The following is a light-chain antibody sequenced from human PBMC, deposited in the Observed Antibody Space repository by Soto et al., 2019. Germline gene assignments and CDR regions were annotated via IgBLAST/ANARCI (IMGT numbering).Light chain of an antibody. CDR2: DAS. CDR3: QQYENLPT. CDR1: QNINNY. Sequence: DIHMTQCPSSLSASVGDRVAITCQASQNINNYLNWYQQKPGRAPKLLIYDASNWEAGVPSRFRGSGSGTDFTFTISRLQPEDIATYYCQQYENLPTFGQGTRLEIK. J-gene: IGKJ5*01. V-gene: IGKV1-33*01.